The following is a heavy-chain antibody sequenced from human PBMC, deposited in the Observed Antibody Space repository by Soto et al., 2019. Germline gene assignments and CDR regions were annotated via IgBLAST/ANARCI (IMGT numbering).Heavy chain of an antibody. J-gene: IGHJ5*02. CDR2: INAANGDT. V-gene: IGHV1-3*01. CDR1: GYTFTIYG. D-gene: IGHD6-13*01. Sequence: ASVKVSCKASGYTFTIYGIHWVRQAPGQRLEWMGWINAANGDTKYSPKFQGRVTITRDTSASTAYMELSSLRSEDTAVYYCVRRHVSATGIDWFDPWGQGTLVTGSS. CDR3: VRRHVSATGIDWFDP.